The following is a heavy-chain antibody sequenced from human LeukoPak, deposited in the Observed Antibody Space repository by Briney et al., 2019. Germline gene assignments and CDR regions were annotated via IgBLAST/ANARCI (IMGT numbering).Heavy chain of an antibody. V-gene: IGHV3-23*01. Sequence: GASLRLSCAASGFIFSNYAMYWVRQAPGKGLEWVSAISGRSDNTYYADSVKGRFTLSRDSSKNTLYLQMNSLRADDTAVYYCAKWGDYDVLAGYYVSDFWGQGTLVTVSS. CDR1: GFIFSNYA. CDR2: ISGRSDNT. D-gene: IGHD3-9*01. J-gene: IGHJ4*02. CDR3: AKWGDYDVLAGYYVSDF.